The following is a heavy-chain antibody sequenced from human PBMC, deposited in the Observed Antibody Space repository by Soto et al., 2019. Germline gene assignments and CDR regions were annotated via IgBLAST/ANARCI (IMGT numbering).Heavy chain of an antibody. CDR3: AREGVGPYYCDRMDV. Sequence: QVQLVQSGAEVKKPGASVKVSCKASGYTFTRSGISWVRQAPGQGLEWMGWISTYNGDTNYAQTFQGRVTMTTDTSTSTVNTELRSLRSDDTAVYYCAREGVGPYYCDRMDVWGQGTPVTVSS. J-gene: IGHJ6*02. CDR1: GYTFTRSG. V-gene: IGHV1-18*01. CDR2: ISTYNGDT. D-gene: IGHD1-26*01.